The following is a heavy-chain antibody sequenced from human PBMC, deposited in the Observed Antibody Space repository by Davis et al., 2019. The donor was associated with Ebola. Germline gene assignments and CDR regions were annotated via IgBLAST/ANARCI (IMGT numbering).Heavy chain of an antibody. CDR1: GFTFSSYG. CDR2: IRYDGSNK. Sequence: GESLKISCAASGFTFSSYGMHWVRQAPGKGLEWVAFIRYDGSNKYSADSVRGRFTISRDNSKDTLYLQMNSLRAEDTAVYYCAKDVQLWFGELLYTPTVGYFDYWGQGTLVTVSS. D-gene: IGHD3-10*01. V-gene: IGHV3-30*02. J-gene: IGHJ4*02. CDR3: AKDVQLWFGELLYTPTVGYFDY.